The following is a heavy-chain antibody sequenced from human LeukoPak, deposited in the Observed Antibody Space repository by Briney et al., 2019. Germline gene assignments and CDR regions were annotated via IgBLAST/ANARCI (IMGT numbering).Heavy chain of an antibody. Sequence: PGGSLRLSCAASGFTVSHNHMSWVRQAPGKGLEWGSLINVDGSTSYADSVKGRFTISRDDSKNTVLLQMNSLRVDDTAVYYCARDGGSFGYDYFDFWGQGNLVSVSS. CDR2: INVDGST. CDR1: GFTVSHNH. D-gene: IGHD2-15*01. V-gene: IGHV3-66*01. J-gene: IGHJ4*02. CDR3: ARDGGSFGYDYFDF.